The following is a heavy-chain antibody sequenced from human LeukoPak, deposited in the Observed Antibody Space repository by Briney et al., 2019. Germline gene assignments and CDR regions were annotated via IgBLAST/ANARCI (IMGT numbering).Heavy chain of an antibody. J-gene: IGHJ4*02. V-gene: IGHV4-59*01. Sequence: SSETLSLTCTVSGGSLSSYYWNWIRQSPGMGLEWIGNIFYSGSTNYNPSLKSRGTISVDTSKNQFSLRLSPVTAADTAVYYCARGRYYDSSASFDFWGQGILVTVSS. D-gene: IGHD3-22*01. CDR3: ARGRYYDSSASFDF. CDR2: IFYSGST. CDR1: GGSLSSYY.